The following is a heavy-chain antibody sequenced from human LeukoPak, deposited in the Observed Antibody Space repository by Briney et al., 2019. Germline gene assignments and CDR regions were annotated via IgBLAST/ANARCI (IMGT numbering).Heavy chain of an antibody. D-gene: IGHD3-3*01. J-gene: IGHJ4*02. V-gene: IGHV4-34*01. CDR3: AVGITILGVAASFDS. CDR2: IDHRGTA. CDR1: GAAYNAYY. Sequence: SETLSLTCAVYGAAYNAYYWSWIRQPPGKGLEWIGDIDHRGTATYNPSLKSRLTITADASKNQFSLKLNSVTDADTAVYYCAVGITILGVAASFDSWGQGNLVIVSS.